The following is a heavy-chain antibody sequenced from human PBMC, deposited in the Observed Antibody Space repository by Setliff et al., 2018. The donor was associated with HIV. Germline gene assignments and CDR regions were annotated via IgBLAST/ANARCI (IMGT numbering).Heavy chain of an antibody. J-gene: IGHJ5*02. D-gene: IGHD3-16*01. CDR3: ARDLDEAVKDADNYVPLDL. Sequence: SVKVSCKAAGGTFNNYVFSWVRKAPGRGLEWIGTIIPILDTTNYAQKFQDRVTITTDESTSTAYMELRSLTSEDTAVYYCARDLDEAVKDADNYVPLDLWGQGTLVTVSS. CDR2: IIPILDTT. CDR1: GGTFNNYV. V-gene: IGHV1-69*11.